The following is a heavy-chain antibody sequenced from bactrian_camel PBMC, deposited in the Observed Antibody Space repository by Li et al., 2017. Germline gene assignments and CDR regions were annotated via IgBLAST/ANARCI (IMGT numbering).Heavy chain of an antibody. J-gene: IGHJ4*01. Sequence: DVQLVESGGGLVQPGGSLRLSCAGSGPTFRSYALSYVRQAPGKGLEWVSTINVGGTSTYYADFVRGRFTISRDTAKRTLYLQLNSLKVEDSGVYYCDHSRVEGLTCSGQGTQVTVS. CDR1: GPTFRSYA. D-gene: IGHD1*01. V-gene: IGHV3S31*01. CDR2: INVGGTST.